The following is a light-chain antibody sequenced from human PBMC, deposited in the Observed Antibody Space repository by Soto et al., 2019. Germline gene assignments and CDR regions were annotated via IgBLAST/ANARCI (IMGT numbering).Light chain of an antibody. CDR2: KAS. CDR3: QQYKSFSLT. CDR1: QSISSW. J-gene: IGKJ4*02. V-gene: IGKV1-5*03. Sequence: DIQRTQSPSTLSASVVDRVTITCRASQSISSWLAWDQQQPGKAPKLLIYKASSLDSGVPSRFSGSASWKEYTLTISSLQTDEFASAYCQQYKSFSLTFGGGTKVEIK.